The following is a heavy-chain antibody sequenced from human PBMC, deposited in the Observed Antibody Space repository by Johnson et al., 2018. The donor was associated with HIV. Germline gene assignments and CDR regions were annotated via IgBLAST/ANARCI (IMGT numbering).Heavy chain of an antibody. CDR1: GFTFSSYA. CDR3: ARDRAVAATSGAGAFDI. V-gene: IGHV3-30-3*01. Sequence: QVQLVESGGGVVQPGRSLRLSCAASGFTFSSYAMHWVRQAPGKGLEWVAVISYDGSNKYYADSVKGRFTISRDNSKNTLYLQMNSLRAEDTAVYYCARDRAVAATSGAGAFDIWGQGTMVTVSS. CDR2: ISYDGSNK. J-gene: IGHJ3*02. D-gene: IGHD2-15*01.